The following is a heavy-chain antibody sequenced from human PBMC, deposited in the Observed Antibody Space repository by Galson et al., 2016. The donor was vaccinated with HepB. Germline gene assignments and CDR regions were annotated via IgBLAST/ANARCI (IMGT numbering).Heavy chain of an antibody. V-gene: IGHV3-69-1*01. CDR2: IHGSGDI. D-gene: IGHD3-16*01. CDR3: ARVIKGFTDY. CDR1: GFTFSQYA. Sequence: SLRLSCAASGFTFSQYAMIWVRQAPGKGLEWVSVIHGSGDIKYADSVKGRFTISRDNAKNTLYLQMNSLRDEDTAVYYCARVIKGFTDYWGQGTLITVSS. J-gene: IGHJ4*02.